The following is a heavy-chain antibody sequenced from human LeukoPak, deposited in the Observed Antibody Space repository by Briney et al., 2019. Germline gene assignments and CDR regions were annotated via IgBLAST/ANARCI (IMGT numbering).Heavy chain of an antibody. CDR1: GGSISSSTYY. J-gene: IGHJ5*02. Sequence: PSETLSLTCSVSGGSISSSTYYWGWIRQPPGKGLEWIGNIYNSGSTNYNPSLKSRVTMSLDKSKNQFSLKLTSVTAADTAVYYCAREAAGQWFDPWGQGTLVTVSS. CDR3: AREAAGQWFDP. CDR2: IYNSGST. D-gene: IGHD6-25*01. V-gene: IGHV4-39*07.